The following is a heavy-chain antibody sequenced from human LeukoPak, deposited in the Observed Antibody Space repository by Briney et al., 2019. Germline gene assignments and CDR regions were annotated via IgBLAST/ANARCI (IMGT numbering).Heavy chain of an antibody. Sequence: GGPLRLSCAASGFTFSSYAMSWVRQAPGKGLEWVSAISGSGGSTYYADSVKGRFTISRDNSKNTLYLQMNSLRAEDTAVYYCAKYGDDRLRHFDYWGQGTLVTVSS. CDR2: ISGSGGST. D-gene: IGHD5-12*01. J-gene: IGHJ4*02. V-gene: IGHV3-23*01. CDR1: GFTFSSYA. CDR3: AKYGDDRLRHFDY.